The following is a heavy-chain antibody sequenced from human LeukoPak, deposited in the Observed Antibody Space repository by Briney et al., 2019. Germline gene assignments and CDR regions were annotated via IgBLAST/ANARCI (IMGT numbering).Heavy chain of an antibody. Sequence: AGGSLRLSCAASGFTFSNYALSWVRQAPGKGLEWVSAISASGGTAYYADSVKGRFTISRDNSKNTLHLQMNSLRAEDTAVYYCAKSASSSSEYWDQGTLVTVSS. CDR2: ISASGGTA. V-gene: IGHV3-23*01. J-gene: IGHJ4*02. D-gene: IGHD6-6*01. CDR1: GFTFSNYA. CDR3: AKSASSSSEY.